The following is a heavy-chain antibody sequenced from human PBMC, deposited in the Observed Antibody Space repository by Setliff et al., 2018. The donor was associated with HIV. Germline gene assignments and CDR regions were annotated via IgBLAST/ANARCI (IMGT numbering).Heavy chain of an antibody. D-gene: IGHD1-1*01. CDR3: ARDSNAPYFQY. CDR2: MYYRGNT. V-gene: IGHV4-39*07. CDR1: GDSISSSSYY. Sequence: PSETLSLTCSVSGDSISSSSYYWGWIRQPPGKGLEWIGSMYYRGNTYYNPSLQSRVAISVDTSKNQFSLKLNSVTAADTAVYYCARDSNAPYFQYWGQGTLVTVSS. J-gene: IGHJ1*01.